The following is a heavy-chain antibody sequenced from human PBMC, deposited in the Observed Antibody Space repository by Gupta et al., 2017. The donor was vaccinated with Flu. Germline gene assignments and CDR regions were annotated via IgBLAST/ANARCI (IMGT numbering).Heavy chain of an antibody. D-gene: IGHD5-18*01. CDR3: ARGYSYGHLDQ. J-gene: IGHJ4*02. Sequence: EVQLVESGGGLVQPGGSLRLSCVASGFTFSSFEMNWVRQAPGKGLEWLSYIHDTGSSIYYADSVKGRFTISRDNAKNSLSLQMNSLRAEDTAVYYCARGYSYGHLDQWGQGTLVTVSS. CDR1: GFTFSSFE. V-gene: IGHV3-48*03. CDR2: IHDTGSSI.